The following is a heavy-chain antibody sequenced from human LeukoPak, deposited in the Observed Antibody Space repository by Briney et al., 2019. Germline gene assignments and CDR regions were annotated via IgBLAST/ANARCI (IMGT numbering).Heavy chain of an antibody. J-gene: IGHJ4*02. D-gene: IGHD6-6*01. CDR1: GFTFSSYEM. CDR3: ARDLGTASSGGY. CDR2: IYHRGST. Sequence: GSLRLSCAASGFTFSSYEMNWVRQPPEKGLEWIGEIYHRGSTNYNPSLKSRVTISVDKSKNQISLKLSSVTAADTAVYYCARDLGTASSGGYWGQGTLVTVSS. V-gene: IGHV4-4*02.